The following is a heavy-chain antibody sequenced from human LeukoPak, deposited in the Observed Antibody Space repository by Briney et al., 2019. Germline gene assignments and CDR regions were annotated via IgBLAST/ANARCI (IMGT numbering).Heavy chain of an antibody. V-gene: IGHV3-30*03. Sequence: GRSLRLSCAASGFTFSHYGMHWVRQAPGKGLEWVAVISYDGSNKYYVDSVKGRFTISRDNSKNTLYLQMNSLRAEDTAVYYCAREDSQIAIDYWGQGTLVTVSS. CDR3: AREDSQIAIDY. CDR1: GFTFSHYG. D-gene: IGHD1-26*01. J-gene: IGHJ4*02. CDR2: ISYDGSNK.